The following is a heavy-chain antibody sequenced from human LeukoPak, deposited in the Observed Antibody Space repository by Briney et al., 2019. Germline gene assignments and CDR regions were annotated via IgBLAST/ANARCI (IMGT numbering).Heavy chain of an antibody. D-gene: IGHD3-3*01. J-gene: IGHJ3*02. CDR1: EFTFNTYS. V-gene: IGHV3-30*03. CDR3: ARVFTPNLIFPRQKNAFDI. Sequence: GGSLRLSCAASEFTFNTYSMNWVRQAPGKGLEWVALISYDGSNKYYADSVKGRFTISRDTSKNTLYLQMNSLRAEDTAVYYCARVFTPNLIFPRQKNAFDIWGQGTMVTVSS. CDR2: ISYDGSNK.